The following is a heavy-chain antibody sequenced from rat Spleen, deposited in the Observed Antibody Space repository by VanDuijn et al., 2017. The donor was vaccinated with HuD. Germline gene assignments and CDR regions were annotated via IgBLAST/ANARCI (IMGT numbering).Heavy chain of an antibody. J-gene: IGHJ3*01. CDR1: GFTFNEYW. D-gene: IGHD1-11*01. CDR2: ITNIGGTI. V-gene: IGHV5-31*01. CDR3: STDKYGGYSAGFAY. Sequence: EVQLVESGGGLVQPGRSLKLSCVASGFTFNEYWMTWIRQAPGKGLEWVASITNIGGTIYYADSVKGRFTMSRDIAQNTLYLQMDSLRPEDTATYYCSTDKYGGYSAGFAYWGQGTLVTVSS.